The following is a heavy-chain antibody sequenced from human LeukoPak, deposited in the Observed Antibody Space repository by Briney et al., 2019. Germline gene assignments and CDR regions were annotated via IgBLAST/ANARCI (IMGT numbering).Heavy chain of an antibody. CDR2: ISGSGGST. V-gene: IGHV3-23*01. D-gene: IGHD3-3*01. J-gene: IGHJ4*02. Sequence: GGSLRLSCAGSGFSFSSYGMHWVRQAPGKGLEWVSAISGSGGSTYYADSVKGRFTISRDNSKNTLYLQMNSLRAEDTAVYYCAKDEPITIFGVVIIFDYWGQGTLVTVSS. CDR3: AKDEPITIFGVVIIFDY. CDR1: GFSFSSYG.